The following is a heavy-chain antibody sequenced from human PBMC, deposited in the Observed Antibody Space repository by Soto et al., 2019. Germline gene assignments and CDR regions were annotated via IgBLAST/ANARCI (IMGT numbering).Heavy chain of an antibody. CDR1: GGSISSYY. Sequence: PSETLSLTCTVSGGSISSYYWSWIRQPPGKGLEWIGYIYYSGSTNYNPSLKSRVTISVDTSKNQFSLKLSSVTAADTAVYYCARIFYGSGSYSFVLDYWGQGTLVTVSS. CDR3: ARIFYGSGSYSFVLDY. J-gene: IGHJ4*02. V-gene: IGHV4-59*08. CDR2: IYYSGST. D-gene: IGHD3-10*01.